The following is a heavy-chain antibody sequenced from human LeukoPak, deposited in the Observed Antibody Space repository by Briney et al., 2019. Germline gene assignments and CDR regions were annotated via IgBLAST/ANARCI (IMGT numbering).Heavy chain of an antibody. J-gene: IGHJ5*02. CDR2: INSDGSST. Sequence: GGSLRLSCAASGFTFTNYWLHWVRQDPGKGLVWVSRINSDGSSTSYADSVMGRFTISRDHAKNTLYLQINSLRSEDAAVYYCARGIDRGFGSGFDPWGQGTLVTVSS. CDR3: ARGIDRGFGSGFDP. V-gene: IGHV3-74*01. CDR1: GFTFTNYW. D-gene: IGHD3-10*01.